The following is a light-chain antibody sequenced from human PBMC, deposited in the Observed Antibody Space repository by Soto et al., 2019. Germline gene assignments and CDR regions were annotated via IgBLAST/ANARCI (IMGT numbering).Light chain of an antibody. CDR2: GAS. CDR1: QSVSSSY. Sequence: EIVLTQSPGTLSLSPGERATLSCRASQSVSSSYLAWYQQKPGQAPRLLIYGASSRATGIPDRFSGSGSGTDFALTISRLEPEVFAVYYCQQYGSSPPLTFGGGIKVEIK. J-gene: IGKJ4*01. CDR3: QQYGSSPPLT. V-gene: IGKV3-20*01.